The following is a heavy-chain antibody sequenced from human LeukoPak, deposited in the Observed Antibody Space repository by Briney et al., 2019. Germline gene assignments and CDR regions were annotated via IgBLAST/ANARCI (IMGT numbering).Heavy chain of an antibody. D-gene: IGHD4-11*01. J-gene: IGHJ6*03. CDR3: ARGAYSNSYYYYYYMDV. CDR2: IYYSGST. V-gene: IGHV4-59*01. Sequence: SETLSLTCTVSGGSISSYYWSWIRQPPGKGLEWIGYIYYSGSTNYNPSLKSRATISVDTSKNQFSLKLSSVTAADTAVYYCARGAYSNSYYYYYYMDVWGKGTTVTVSS. CDR1: GGSISSYY.